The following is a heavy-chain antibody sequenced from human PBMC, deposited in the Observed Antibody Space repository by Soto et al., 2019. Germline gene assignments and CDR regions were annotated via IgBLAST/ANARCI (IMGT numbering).Heavy chain of an antibody. D-gene: IGHD2-8*02. V-gene: IGHV4-34*01. CDR3: ARDKITGLFDY. Sequence: PSETLSLTCAVYSGSFSGYYWTWIRQPPGTGLEWIGEINHSGSTNYNPSLKSRVTISVDTSKNQFSLKLTSLTASDTAVYYCARDKITGLFDYWGQGTLVTVS. CDR1: SGSFSGYY. CDR2: INHSGST. J-gene: IGHJ4*02.